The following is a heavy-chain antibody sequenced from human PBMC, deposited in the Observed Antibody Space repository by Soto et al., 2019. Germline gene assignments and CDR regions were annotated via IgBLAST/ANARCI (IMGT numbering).Heavy chain of an antibody. J-gene: IGHJ5*02. CDR3: ATAGDSNDWLNP. D-gene: IGHD6-19*01. CDR1: DYTFTSYG. CDR2: IKVNNGNT. V-gene: IGHV1-18*01. Sequence: QGQLVQSGAEVKKPGASVRVSCKASDYTFTSYGISWVRQAPGQGLEWMGWIKVNNGNTKYGQKFQGRVTMTTDTSTTTAYIELRSLGSDDTAVYYCATAGDSNDWLNPWGQGTLVTVSS.